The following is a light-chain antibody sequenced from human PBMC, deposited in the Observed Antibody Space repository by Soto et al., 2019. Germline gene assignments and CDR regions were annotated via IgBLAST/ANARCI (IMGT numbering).Light chain of an antibody. V-gene: IGLV9-49*01. CDR3: GADHGSGSNFVWV. J-gene: IGLJ3*02. CDR1: SGYSNYK. CDR2: VGTGGIVG. Sequence: QSVLTQPPSASASLGASVTLTCTLSSGYSNYKVDWYQQRPGKGPRFVMRVGTGGIVGSKGDGIHDRFSVLGSGLNRYLTIKNIQEEDESDYHCGADHGSGSNFVWVFGGGTKVTGL.